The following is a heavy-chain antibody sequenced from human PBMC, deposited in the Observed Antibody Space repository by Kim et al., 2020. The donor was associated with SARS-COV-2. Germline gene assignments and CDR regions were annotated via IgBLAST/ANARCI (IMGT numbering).Heavy chain of an antibody. Sequence: ADSVQGRFTISRDISKNTLYLQMSSLRAEDTAVYYCAKSVGEYYYYGMDVWGQGTTVTVSS. D-gene: IGHD3-10*01. CDR3: AKSVGEYYYYGMDV. V-gene: IGHV3-23*01. J-gene: IGHJ6*02.